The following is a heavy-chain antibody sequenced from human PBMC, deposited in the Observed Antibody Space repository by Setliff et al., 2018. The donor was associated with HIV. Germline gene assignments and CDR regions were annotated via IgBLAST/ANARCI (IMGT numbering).Heavy chain of an antibody. CDR2: ISHSGST. V-gene: IGHV4-38-2*01. Sequence: SETLSLTCAVSGFSVSSGYYWGWIRQPPGKGLEWFGSISHSGSTNYNPSLRSRVTISIGTSKHQFSLKLSSVTAADTAVYYCATGLIMAPDYWGQGSLVTVSS. CDR3: ATGLIMAPDY. J-gene: IGHJ4*02. D-gene: IGHD2-8*01. CDR1: GFSVSSGYY.